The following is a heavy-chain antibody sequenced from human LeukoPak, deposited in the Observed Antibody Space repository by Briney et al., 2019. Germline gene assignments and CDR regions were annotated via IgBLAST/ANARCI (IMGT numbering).Heavy chain of an antibody. D-gene: IGHD1-26*01. CDR1: GYTFTGYY. CDR3: AKVKAPQQEEDSGSYRYFDY. CDR2: INPNSGGT. V-gene: IGHV1-2*02. Sequence: ASVKVSCKASGYTFTGYYMHWVRQAPGQGLEWMGWINPNSGGTNYAQKFQGRVTMTRDTSISTAYMELSRLRSDDTAVYYCAKVKAPQQEEDSGSYRYFDYWGQGTLVTVSS. J-gene: IGHJ4*02.